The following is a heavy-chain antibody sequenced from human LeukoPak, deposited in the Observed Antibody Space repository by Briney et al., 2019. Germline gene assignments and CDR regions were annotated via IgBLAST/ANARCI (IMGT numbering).Heavy chain of an antibody. CDR2: ISGSGGNT. J-gene: IGHJ1*01. CDR1: GFTFSSYA. CDR3: ARDSYNGDYVPGYFQH. V-gene: IGHV3-23*01. D-gene: IGHD4-17*01. Sequence: PGGSLRLSCAASGFTFSSYAMSWVRRAPGKGLEWVSSISGSGGNTYYAQSVKGRFTISRDNAKNSLYLQMNSLRAEDTAVYYCARDSYNGDYVPGYFQHWGQGTLVTVSS.